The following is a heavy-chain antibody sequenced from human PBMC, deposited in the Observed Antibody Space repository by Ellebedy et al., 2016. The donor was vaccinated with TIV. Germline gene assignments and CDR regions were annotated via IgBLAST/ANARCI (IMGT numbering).Heavy chain of an antibody. V-gene: IGHV1-8*01. CDR1: GYTFTSYD. CDR3: ASRDDFWSGYTYDYYYGMDV. D-gene: IGHD3-3*01. CDR2: MNPNSGNT. J-gene: IGHJ6*02. Sequence: ASVKVSCXASGYTFTSYDINWVRQATGQGLEWMGWMNPNSGNTGYAQKFQGRVTMTRNTSISTAYMELSSLRSEDTAVYYCASRDDFWSGYTYDYYYGMDVWGQGTTVTVSS.